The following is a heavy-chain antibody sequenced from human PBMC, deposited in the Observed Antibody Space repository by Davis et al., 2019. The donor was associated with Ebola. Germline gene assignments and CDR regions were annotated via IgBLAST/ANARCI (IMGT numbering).Heavy chain of an antibody. J-gene: IGHJ4*02. Sequence: GESLKISCAASGFTFSSYGMHWVRQAPGKGLEWVAVISYDGSNKYYADSVKGRFTISRDNSKNTLYLQMNSLRAEDTAVYYCAKDRGYYDSSGYWHYWGQGTLVTVSS. D-gene: IGHD3-22*01. V-gene: IGHV3-30*18. CDR3: AKDRGYYDSSGYWHY. CDR2: ISYDGSNK. CDR1: GFTFSSYG.